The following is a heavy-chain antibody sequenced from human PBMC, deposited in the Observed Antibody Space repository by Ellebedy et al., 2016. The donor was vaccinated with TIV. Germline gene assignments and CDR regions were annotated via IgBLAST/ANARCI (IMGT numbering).Heavy chain of an antibody. J-gene: IGHJ5*02. D-gene: IGHD1-14*01. V-gene: IGHV4-59*01. Sequence: SETLSLTCTVSGDSITNYYWNWIRQPPGKGLEWIAYIYHTGSTNYNPSLKSRVTLSIDTSKNQFSLNLSSATAADTAVYYCARVRGPHNKNWFDPWGQGTQVTVSS. CDR3: ARVRGPHNKNWFDP. CDR1: GDSITNYY. CDR2: IYHTGST.